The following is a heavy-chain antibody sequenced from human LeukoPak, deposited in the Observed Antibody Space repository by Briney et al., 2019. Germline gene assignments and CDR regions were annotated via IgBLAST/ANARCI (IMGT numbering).Heavy chain of an antibody. Sequence: ASVKVSCKASGYTFTGYYMHWVRQAPGQGLEWMGWINPNSGGTNYAQKFQGRVTMTRDTSISTAYMELSSLTSDDTAIYYCARRGDGYNYDAWGQGTRVTVSS. CDR1: GYTFTGYY. CDR3: ARRGDGYNYDA. J-gene: IGHJ5*02. CDR2: INPNSGGT. D-gene: IGHD5-24*01. V-gene: IGHV1-2*02.